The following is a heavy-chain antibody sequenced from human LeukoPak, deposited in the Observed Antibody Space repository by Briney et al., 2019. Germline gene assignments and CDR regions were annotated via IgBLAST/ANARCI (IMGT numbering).Heavy chain of an antibody. Sequence: GRSLRLSCAASGLTFSSYGMHWVRQAPGKGLEWVAVISYDGSDKNYADSVKGRFTISRDNSKNTLYLQMNSLRAEDTAVYYCAKDRSIVGARTARDDYWGQGTLVTVSS. CDR1: GLTFSSYG. CDR2: ISYDGSDK. V-gene: IGHV3-30*18. J-gene: IGHJ4*02. CDR3: AKDRSIVGARTARDDY. D-gene: IGHD1-26*01.